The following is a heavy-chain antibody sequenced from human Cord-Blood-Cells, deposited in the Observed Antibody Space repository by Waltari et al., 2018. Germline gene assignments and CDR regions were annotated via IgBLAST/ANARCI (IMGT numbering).Heavy chain of an antibody. CDR3: ARGNPDYYGSGSPLDY. J-gene: IGHJ4*02. CDR2: INHSGST. Sequence: QVQLQQWGAGLLKPSETLSLTCAVYGGSFSGYYWSWIRQPPGKGLEWIGEINHSGSTNYNPSLKSRVTISVDTSKNQFSLKLSSVTAADTAVYYCARGNPDYYGSGSPLDYWGQGTLVTVSS. V-gene: IGHV4-34*01. CDR1: GGSFSGYY. D-gene: IGHD3-10*01.